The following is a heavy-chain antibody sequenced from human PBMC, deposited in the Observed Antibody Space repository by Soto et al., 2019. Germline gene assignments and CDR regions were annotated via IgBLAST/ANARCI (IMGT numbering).Heavy chain of an antibody. CDR3: ASRLYQLLQGSNWFDP. Sequence: QVQLQESGPGLVKPSGTLSLTCAVSGGSISSSNWWSWVRQPPGKGLEWIGEIYHSGSTNYNPSLKDRVTISVDKSKNQFSLKLSSVTAADTAVYYCASRLYQLLQGSNWFDPWGQGTLVTVSS. CDR1: GGSISSSNW. CDR2: IYHSGST. J-gene: IGHJ5*02. V-gene: IGHV4-4*02. D-gene: IGHD2-2*01.